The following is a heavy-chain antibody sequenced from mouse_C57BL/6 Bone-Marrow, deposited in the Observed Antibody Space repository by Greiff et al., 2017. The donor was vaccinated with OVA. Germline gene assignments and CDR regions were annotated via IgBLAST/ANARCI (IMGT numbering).Heavy chain of an antibody. CDR1: GYSITSGYY. CDR2: ISYDGSN. V-gene: IGHV3-6*01. D-gene: IGHD4-1*02. J-gene: IGHJ2*01. CDR3: ARDPQLDFDY. Sequence: EVQRVESGPGLVKPSQSLSLTCSVTGYSITSGYYWNWIRQFPGNKLEWMGYISYDGSNNYNPSLKNRISITRDTSKNQFFLKLNSVTTEDTATYYCARDPQLDFDYWGQGTTLTVSS.